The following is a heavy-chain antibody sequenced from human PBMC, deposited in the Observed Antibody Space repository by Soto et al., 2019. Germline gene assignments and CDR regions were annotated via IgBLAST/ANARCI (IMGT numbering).Heavy chain of an antibody. CDR1: GFTFSSYG. CDR2: IWYDGSNK. CDR3: ARVREKSDAFDI. J-gene: IGHJ3*02. V-gene: IGHV3-33*01. D-gene: IGHD1-26*01. Sequence: GGSLSLSCAASGFTFSSYGMHWVRQAPGKGLEWVAVIWYDGSNKYYADSVKGRFTISRDNSKNTLYLQMNSLRAEDTAVYYCARVREKSDAFDIWGQGTMVTVSS.